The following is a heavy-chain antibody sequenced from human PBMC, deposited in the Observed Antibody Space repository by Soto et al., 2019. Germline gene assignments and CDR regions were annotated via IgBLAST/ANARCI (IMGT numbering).Heavy chain of an antibody. J-gene: IGHJ6*02. D-gene: IGHD3-9*01. V-gene: IGHV4-59*01. Sequence: QVQLQESGPGLVKPSETLSLTCTVSGGSISSYYWSWIRQPPGKGLEWIGYIYYSGSTNYNPSLKVRVNMTVDTLKNPFSLKLSSVIAADTAVYYCARDVYDLLTGYPPYYGMDVWGPGTTVTVSS. CDR1: GGSISSYY. CDR2: IYYSGST. CDR3: ARDVYDLLTGYPPYYGMDV.